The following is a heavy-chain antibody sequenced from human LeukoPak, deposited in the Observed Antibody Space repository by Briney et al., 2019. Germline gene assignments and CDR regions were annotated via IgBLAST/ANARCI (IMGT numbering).Heavy chain of an antibody. CDR2: IYHRGNT. J-gene: IGHJ4*02. Sequence: SETLSLTCAVSGYSISSGYHWGWIRQPPGKGLEWIGSIYHRGNTYYNPSLKSRVTLSVDTSKNQFFLKLTSVTAADTAVYYCASVNWLFDYWGQGTLVTVSS. CDR1: GYSISSGYH. CDR3: ASVNWLFDY. D-gene: IGHD1-20*01. V-gene: IGHV4-38-2*01.